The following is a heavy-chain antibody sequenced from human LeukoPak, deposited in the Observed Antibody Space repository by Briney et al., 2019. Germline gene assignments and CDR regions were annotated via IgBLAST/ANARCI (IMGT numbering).Heavy chain of an antibody. CDR3: AKVLRWLQLRWALDY. V-gene: IGHV1-69*04. Sequence: SVKVSCKASGGTYSSYAISWVRQAPGQGLEWMGRIIPILGIANYAQKFQGRVTITADKSTSTAYMELSSLRSEDTAVYYCAKVLRWLQLRWALDYWGQGTLVTVSS. CDR1: GGTYSSYA. CDR2: IIPILGIA. D-gene: IGHD5-24*01. J-gene: IGHJ4*02.